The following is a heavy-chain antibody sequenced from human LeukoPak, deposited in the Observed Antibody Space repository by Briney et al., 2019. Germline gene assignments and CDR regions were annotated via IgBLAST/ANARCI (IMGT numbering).Heavy chain of an antibody. CDR1: GFTFSSYG. CDR3: ARDLSSRATHYYYYGMDV. V-gene: IGHV3-21*01. Sequence: GRSLRLSCAASGFTFSSYGMHWVRQAPGKGLEWVSSISSSSSYIYYADSVKGRFTISRDNAKNSLYLQMNSLRAEGTAVYYCARDLSSRATHYYYYGMDVWGQGTTVTVSS. J-gene: IGHJ6*02. D-gene: IGHD1-26*01. CDR2: ISSSSSYI.